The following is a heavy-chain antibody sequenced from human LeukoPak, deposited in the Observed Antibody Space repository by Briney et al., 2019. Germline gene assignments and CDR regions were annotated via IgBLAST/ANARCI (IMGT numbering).Heavy chain of an antibody. CDR1: GFTVSSNY. J-gene: IGHJ4*02. CDR3: AKAAAPFY. Sequence: GGSLRLSCAASGFTVSSNYMSWVRQAPGKGLEWVSVIYSGVTTYYADSVKGRFTISRDNSKNTLYLQMNSLRAEDTAVYYCAKAAAPFYWGQGTLVTVSS. V-gene: IGHV3-53*05. D-gene: IGHD6-13*01. CDR2: IYSGVTT.